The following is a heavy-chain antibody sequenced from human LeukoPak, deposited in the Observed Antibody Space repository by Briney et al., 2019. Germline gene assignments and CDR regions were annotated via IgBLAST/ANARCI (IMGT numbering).Heavy chain of an antibody. D-gene: IGHD1-26*01. CDR1: GFTFSSYE. V-gene: IGHV3-48*03. J-gene: IGHJ6*03. Sequence: GGSLRLSCAASGFTFSSYEMNWVRQAPGKGLEWVSYISSSGSTIYYADSVKGRFTISRDNAKNSLYLQMNSLRGEDTAVYYCARVKWELQANKHYYYMDVWGKGTTVTVSS. CDR3: ARVKWELQANKHYYYMDV. CDR2: ISSSGSTI.